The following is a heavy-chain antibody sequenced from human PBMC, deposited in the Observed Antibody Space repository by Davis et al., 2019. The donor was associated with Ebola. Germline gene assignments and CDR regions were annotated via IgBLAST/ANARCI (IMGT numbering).Heavy chain of an antibody. J-gene: IGHJ3*02. CDR1: GYTFTSYG. Sequence: ASVKVSCKASGYTFTSYGISWVRQAPGQGLEWMGWISAYNGNTNYAQKLQGRVTMTTDTSTSTAYMELRSLRSDDTAVYYCARQPDDYGDYNAFDIWGQGTMVTVSS. V-gene: IGHV1-18*04. D-gene: IGHD4-17*01. CDR2: ISAYNGNT. CDR3: ARQPDDYGDYNAFDI.